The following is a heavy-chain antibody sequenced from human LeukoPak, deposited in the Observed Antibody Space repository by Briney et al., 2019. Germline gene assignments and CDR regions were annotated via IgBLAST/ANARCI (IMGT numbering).Heavy chain of an antibody. CDR1: GFTFTTYW. CDR3: ARDKIVGATHFDY. D-gene: IGHD1-26*01. CDR2: IKQDGSEK. J-gene: IGHJ4*02. Sequence: GGSLRLSCAASGFTFTTYWMGWVRQAPGKGLEWVANIKQDGSEKYYVDSVKGRFTISRDNAKNSLYLQMNSLGAEDTAVYYCARDKIVGATHFDYWGQGTLVTVSS. V-gene: IGHV3-7*01.